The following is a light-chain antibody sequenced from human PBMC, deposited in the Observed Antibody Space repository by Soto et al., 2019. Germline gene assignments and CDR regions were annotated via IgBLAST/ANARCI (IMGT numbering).Light chain of an antibody. Sequence: EIVLTQSPGTLSLSPGERATLSCRASQSVSSSLAWYQQKPGQAPRLLIYGTSNRATAIPDRFSGSGSGADFTLTNSSLEPEDFALYYCQQYGISPSTFGPGTKVEI. CDR3: QQYGISPST. J-gene: IGKJ1*01. V-gene: IGKV3-20*01. CDR1: QSVSSS. CDR2: GTS.